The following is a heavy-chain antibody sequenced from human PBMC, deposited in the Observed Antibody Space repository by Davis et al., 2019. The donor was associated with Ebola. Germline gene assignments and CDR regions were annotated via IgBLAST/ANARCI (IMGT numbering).Heavy chain of an antibody. D-gene: IGHD6-6*01. V-gene: IGHV1-18*01. Sequence: AASVKVSCKASGGTFSSYAISWVRQAPGQGLEWMGWISAYNGNTNYAQKLQGRVTMTTDTSTSTAYMELRSLRSEDTAVYYCTLNAQLVRGEDYWGQGTLVTVSS. CDR3: TLNAQLVRGEDY. CDR2: ISAYNGNT. CDR1: GGTFSSYA. J-gene: IGHJ4*02.